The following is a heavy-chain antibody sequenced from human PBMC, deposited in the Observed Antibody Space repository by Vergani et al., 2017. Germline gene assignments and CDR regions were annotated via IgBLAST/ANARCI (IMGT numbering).Heavy chain of an antibody. CDR2: IRYDGSNK. Sequence: QVQLVESGGGVVQPGGSLRLSCAASGFTFSSYGMHWVRQAPGKGLEWVAFIRYDGSNKHYADSVKGRFTISRDNSKNTLYLQMNSLRAEDTAVYYCANDYYDSSGYPQSAFDYWGQGTLVTVSS. D-gene: IGHD3-22*01. J-gene: IGHJ4*02. CDR3: ANDYYDSSGYPQSAFDY. V-gene: IGHV3-30*02. CDR1: GFTFSSYG.